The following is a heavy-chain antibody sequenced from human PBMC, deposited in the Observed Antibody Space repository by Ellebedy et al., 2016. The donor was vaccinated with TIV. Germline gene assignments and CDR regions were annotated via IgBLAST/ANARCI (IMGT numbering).Heavy chain of an antibody. CDR1: GYSISSGYY. Sequence: SETLSLTCTVSGYSISSGYYWGWIRQPPGKGLEWIGYFYYSGSTYYNPSLKSRVTISLDTSKNQFSLKLSSVTAADTALYYCAVLTTQPPKATYWGQGTLVTVSS. CDR2: FYYSGST. J-gene: IGHJ4*02. CDR3: AVLTTQPPKATY. D-gene: IGHD4-17*01. V-gene: IGHV4-38-2*02.